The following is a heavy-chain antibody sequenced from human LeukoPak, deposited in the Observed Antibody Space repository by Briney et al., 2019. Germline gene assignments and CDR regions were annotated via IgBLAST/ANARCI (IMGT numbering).Heavy chain of an antibody. V-gene: IGHV1-24*01. J-gene: IGHJ3*02. CDR1: GYTLTELS. CDR3: ATRWLAAGKDAFDI. CDR2: FDPEDGET. Sequence: ASVKVSCKVSGYTLTELSMHWVRQAPGKGLEWMGGFDPEDGETIYAQKFQGRVTMPEDTSTDTAYMELSSLTSEDTAVYYCATRWLAAGKDAFDIWGQGTMVTVSS. D-gene: IGHD6-19*01.